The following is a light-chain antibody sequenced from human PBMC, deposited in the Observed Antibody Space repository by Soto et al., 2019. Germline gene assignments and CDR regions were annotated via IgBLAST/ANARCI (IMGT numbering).Light chain of an antibody. CDR1: QSVSSNF. CDR2: GAS. Sequence: EIALTQSPGTLSLSPGERATLSCRASQSVSSNFLAWYQQKPGQAPWLLIYGASSRATGIPDRFSGSGSGTDFTLTISRLEPEDFAVYYCQQYDSSPVTFGQGTKVEIK. J-gene: IGKJ1*01. CDR3: QQYDSSPVT. V-gene: IGKV3-20*01.